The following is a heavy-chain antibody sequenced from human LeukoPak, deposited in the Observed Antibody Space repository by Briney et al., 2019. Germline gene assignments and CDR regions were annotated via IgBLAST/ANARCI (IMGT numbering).Heavy chain of an antibody. CDR1: GGTFSSYA. CDR3: ARAKDIVVVPAAFYFDY. J-gene: IGHJ4*02. V-gene: IGHV1-69*05. D-gene: IGHD2-2*01. CDR2: IIPIFGTA. Sequence: VKVSCKASGGTFSSYAISWVRQAPGQGLEWMGGIIPIFGTANYAQKFQGRVTITTDESTSTAYMELSRLRSDDTAVYYCARAKDIVVVPAAFYFDYWGQGTLVTVSS.